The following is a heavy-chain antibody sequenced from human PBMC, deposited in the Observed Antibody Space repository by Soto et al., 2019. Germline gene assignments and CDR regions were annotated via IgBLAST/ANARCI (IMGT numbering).Heavy chain of an antibody. CDR1: GYTFTSYD. Sequence: QVRLVQSGAEVKKPGASVKVSCKASGYTFTSYDINWVRQATGQGLEWMGWMNPNSGNTGYAQKFQGRVTMTRNTSISTAYMELSSLRSEDTAVYYCAGSGGRTIFGVVPYYYYYGMDVWGQGPTVTVSS. CDR3: AGSGGRTIFGVVPYYYYYGMDV. J-gene: IGHJ6*02. D-gene: IGHD3-3*01. CDR2: MNPNSGNT. V-gene: IGHV1-8*01.